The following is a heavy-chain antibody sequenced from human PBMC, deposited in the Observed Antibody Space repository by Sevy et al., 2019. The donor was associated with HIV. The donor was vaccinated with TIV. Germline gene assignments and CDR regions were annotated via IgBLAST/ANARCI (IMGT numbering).Heavy chain of an antibody. D-gene: IGHD3-10*01. J-gene: IGHJ4*02. CDR1: GFTFSSYE. V-gene: IGHV3-48*03. Sequence: GGSLRLSCAASGFTFSSYEMNWVRQAPGKGLEWVSYISSSGSTIYYADSVKGRFTISRDNAKNSLYLQMNSLRAEDTAVYYCARDYGSGSYLRYYFDYWGQGTLVTVSS. CDR2: ISSSGSTI. CDR3: ARDYGSGSYLRYYFDY.